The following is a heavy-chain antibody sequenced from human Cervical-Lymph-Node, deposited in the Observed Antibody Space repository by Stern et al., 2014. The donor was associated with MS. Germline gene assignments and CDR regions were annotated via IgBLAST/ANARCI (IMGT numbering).Heavy chain of an antibody. CDR2: ISPSGGNT. J-gene: IGHJ4*02. Sequence: QVQLVESGAEVKKPGASVKVSCKASGYTFTSYYMHWVRQAPGPGLEWMGIISPSGGNTSYAQKFQGRVTMTRDTSTSTVYMELSSLRSEDTAVYYCARVSGDSSGYLTLDYWGQGTLVTVSS. D-gene: IGHD3-22*01. CDR1: GYTFTSYY. CDR3: ARVSGDSSGYLTLDY. V-gene: IGHV1-46*01.